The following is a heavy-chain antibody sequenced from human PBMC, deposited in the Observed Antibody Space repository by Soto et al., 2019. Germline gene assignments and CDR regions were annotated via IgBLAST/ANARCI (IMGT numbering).Heavy chain of an antibody. CDR3: ARLGGSYAVPHFDY. V-gene: IGHV4-59*08. D-gene: IGHD1-26*01. CDR2: IYYSGTT. J-gene: IGHJ4*02. Sequence: WTWIRQPPGKGLEWMGYIYYSGTTTNYNPSLKGRVTLSVDTSKNQFSLKLSSVTAADTAVYYCARLGGSYAVPHFDYWGQGTLVTVSS.